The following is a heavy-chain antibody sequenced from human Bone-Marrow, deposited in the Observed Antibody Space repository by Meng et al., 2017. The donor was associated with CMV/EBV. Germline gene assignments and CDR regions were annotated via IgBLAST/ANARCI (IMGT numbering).Heavy chain of an antibody. CDR2: IKSKTSGGTT. J-gene: IGHJ5*02. CDR1: GFTFSNAW. CDR3: ARVKEGVTTGAPGWFDP. D-gene: IGHD4-11*01. Sequence: GESLKISCAASGFTFSNAWMSWVRQAPGKGLEWVGRIKSKTSGGTTDYAAPVKGRFTISRDDSENTLYLQMNSLKTEDTAVYYCARVKEGVTTGAPGWFDPWGQGTLVTVSS. V-gene: IGHV3-15*01.